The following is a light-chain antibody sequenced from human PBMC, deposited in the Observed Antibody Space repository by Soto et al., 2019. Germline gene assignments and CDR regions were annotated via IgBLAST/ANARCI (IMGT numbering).Light chain of an antibody. V-gene: IGKV1-33*01. CDR1: QDISNY. CDR2: DAS. J-gene: IGKJ2*01. Sequence: DIQMTQSPSSLSASVGDRVTITCQASQDISNYLNWYQQKPGKAPKLLIYDASNLETGVPSRFRVIGSGTDFTFTISSLQPEDIATYYCQQYDNLPYTVVQGTKLEIK. CDR3: QQYDNLPYT.